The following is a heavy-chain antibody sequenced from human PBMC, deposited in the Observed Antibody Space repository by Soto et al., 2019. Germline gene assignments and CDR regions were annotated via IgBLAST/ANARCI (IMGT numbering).Heavy chain of an antibody. Sequence: QVQLVQSGAEVKKPGSSVKVSCKASGGTFSSYTISWVRQAPGQGLEWMGRIIPILGIANYAQKFQGRVTITADKSPSTAYMELSSLRSEDTAVYYGEMITVGGGYPPWGQGTLVTVSS. CDR2: IIPILGIA. D-gene: IGHD3-16*01. J-gene: IGHJ5*02. CDR1: GGTFSSYT. CDR3: EMITVGGGYPP. V-gene: IGHV1-69*02.